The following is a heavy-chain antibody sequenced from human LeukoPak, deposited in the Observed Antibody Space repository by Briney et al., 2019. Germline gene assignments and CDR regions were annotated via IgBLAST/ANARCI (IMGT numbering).Heavy chain of an antibody. V-gene: IGHV1-18*01. Sequence: GASVKVSCKASGYTFASHGINWVRQAPGQGLEWMGRITTYSGKTNYGKKFQGRVTMTTDTSTNTVFMELRSLRSDDTAVYYCARDLRGNVHFDYWGQGTLVTVSS. D-gene: IGHD1-1*01. CDR1: GYTFASHG. J-gene: IGHJ4*02. CDR2: ITTYSGKT. CDR3: ARDLRGNVHFDY.